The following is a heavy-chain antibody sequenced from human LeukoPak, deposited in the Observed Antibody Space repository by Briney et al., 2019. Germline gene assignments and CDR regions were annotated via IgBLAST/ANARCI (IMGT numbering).Heavy chain of an antibody. CDR2: IFHSGST. CDR1: GDSISSGAYS. Sequence: PSQTLSLTCVVSGDSISSGAYSWSWIRQPPGKGLEWIGYIFHSGSTFYNPSLKSRVTISVDNSKNQFSLRLSSVTAADTAVYYCAREFWFANAPGSWFDPWGQGTLVTVSS. CDR3: AREFWFANAPGSWFDP. V-gene: IGHV4-30-2*01. D-gene: IGHD3-10*01. J-gene: IGHJ5*02.